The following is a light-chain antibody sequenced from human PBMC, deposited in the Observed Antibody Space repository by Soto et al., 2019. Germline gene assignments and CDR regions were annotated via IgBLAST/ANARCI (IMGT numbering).Light chain of an antibody. CDR1: SLLSSYA. Sequence: QSVLTQSPSASASLGASVKLTCTLSSLLSSYAIAWHQQQPEKGPRYLMKLNSDGSHSKGDGIPDRFSGSSSGAERYLTISSLQSEDEADYYCQTWGTGIQVFGGGTKLTVL. CDR2: LNSDGSH. V-gene: IGLV4-69*01. J-gene: IGLJ2*01. CDR3: QTWGTGIQV.